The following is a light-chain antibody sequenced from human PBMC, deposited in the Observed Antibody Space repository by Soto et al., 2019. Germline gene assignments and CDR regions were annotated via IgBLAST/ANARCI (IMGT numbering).Light chain of an antibody. Sequence: DVQMTQSPSSLPGSVGDRVAITCRASQSISSYVNWYQQKPGKAPKLLIYAASSLQTGVPSRFSGSGSGTDFTLTISSLQPEDFATYYCQQSDSTPLPFGGGTKVDIK. CDR3: QQSDSTPLP. J-gene: IGKJ4*01. CDR2: AAS. CDR1: QSISSY. V-gene: IGKV1-39*01.